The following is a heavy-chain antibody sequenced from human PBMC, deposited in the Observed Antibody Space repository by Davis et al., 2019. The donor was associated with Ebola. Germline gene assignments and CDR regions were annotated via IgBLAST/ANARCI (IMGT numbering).Heavy chain of an antibody. J-gene: IGHJ4*02. Sequence: PSETLSLTCTVSGGSISSYYWSWIRQPPGKGLEWIGYIYYSGSTYYNPSLKSRVTISVDTSKNQFSLKLSSVTAADTAVYYCASPGLNSGSYGYYFDYWGQGTLVTVSS. D-gene: IGHD1-26*01. V-gene: IGHV4-59*12. CDR1: GGSISSYY. CDR2: IYYSGST. CDR3: ASPGLNSGSYGYYFDY.